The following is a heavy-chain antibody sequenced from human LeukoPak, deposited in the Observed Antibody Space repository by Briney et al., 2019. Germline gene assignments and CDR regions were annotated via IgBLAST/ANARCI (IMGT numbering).Heavy chain of an antibody. V-gene: IGHV3-30*04. J-gene: IGHJ6*03. Sequence: GRSLRLSCAASGFTFSSYAMHWVRQAPGKGLEWVAVISYDGSNKYDADSVKGRFTISRDNPKNTLYLQMNSLRAEDAAVYYCARDPGTYYYDRSGYAPSLYYYYMDVWGKGTTVTVSS. D-gene: IGHD3-22*01. CDR2: ISYDGSNK. CDR3: ARDPGTYYYDRSGYAPSLYYYYMDV. CDR1: GFTFSSYA.